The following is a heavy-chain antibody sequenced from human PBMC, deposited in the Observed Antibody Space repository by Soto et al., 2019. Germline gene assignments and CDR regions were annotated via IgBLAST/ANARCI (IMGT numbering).Heavy chain of an antibody. V-gene: IGHV4-30-4*01. CDR1: GGSISSGDYY. Sequence: QVQLQESGPGLVKPSQTLSLTCTVSGGSISSGDYYWSWIRQPPGKGLEWIGYIYYSGSTYYNPSLTRQVTRSVDTSKDQFSLKLSSVTAAETAVYYGARCRIEDPLRVWGQGTLVTVSS. D-gene: IGHD2-15*01. CDR3: ARCRIEDPLRV. J-gene: IGHJ4*02. CDR2: IYYSGST.